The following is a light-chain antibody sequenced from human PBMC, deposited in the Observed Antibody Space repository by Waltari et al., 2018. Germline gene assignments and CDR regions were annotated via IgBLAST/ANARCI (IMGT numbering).Light chain of an antibody. Sequence: QSALTQPPSASGSPGQSVTISCTGTSSDVGGYNSVSWYQQHPGKAPKLMTYEVSKRPSGVPDRLSASKSGHTASLTVSGLQAEDEADYYCSSYAGSNNLVFGGGTKLTVL. CDR1: SSDVGGYNS. CDR3: SSYAGSNNLV. V-gene: IGLV2-8*01. J-gene: IGLJ2*01. CDR2: EVS.